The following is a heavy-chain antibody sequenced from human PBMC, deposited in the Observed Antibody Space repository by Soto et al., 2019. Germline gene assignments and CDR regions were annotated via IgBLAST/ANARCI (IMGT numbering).Heavy chain of an antibody. J-gene: IGHJ5*02. CDR1: GFTFSSYS. Sequence: EVQLVESGGGLVKPGGSLRLSCAASGFTFSSYSMNWVRQAPGKGLEWVSSISSSSSYIYYADSVNGRFTISRDNAKNSLYLQMNSLRAEDTAVYYCARGVGSRSLNWFDPWGQGTLVTVSS. CDR2: ISSSSSYI. CDR3: ARGVGSRSLNWFDP. D-gene: IGHD3-10*01. V-gene: IGHV3-21*01.